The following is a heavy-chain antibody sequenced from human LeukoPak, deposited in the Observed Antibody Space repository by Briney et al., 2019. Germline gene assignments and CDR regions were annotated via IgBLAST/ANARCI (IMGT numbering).Heavy chain of an antibody. CDR1: GFTVSSNY. CDR3: ARDNDSRDPPHFDY. Sequence: GGSLRLSCAASGFTVSSNYMSWVRQAPGKGLEWVSVIYSGGSTYYADSVKGRFTISRDNSKNTLYLQMNSLRAEDTAVYYCARDNDSRDPPHFDYWGQGTLVTVSS. D-gene: IGHD3-16*01. J-gene: IGHJ4*02. CDR2: IYSGGST. V-gene: IGHV3-53*01.